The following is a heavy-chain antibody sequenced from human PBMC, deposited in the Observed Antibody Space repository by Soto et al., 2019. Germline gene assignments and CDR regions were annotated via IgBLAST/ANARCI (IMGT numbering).Heavy chain of an antibody. CDR2: IIPIFGTA. CDR1: GGTFSSYA. CDR3: ARDTRDPSYGMDV. J-gene: IGHJ6*02. Sequence: VASVKVSCKASGGTFSSYAISWVRQAPGQGLEWMGGIIPIFGTANYAQKFQGRVTITADESTSTAYVELSSLRSEDTAVYYCARDTRDPSYGMDVWGQGTTVTVSS. V-gene: IGHV1-69*13.